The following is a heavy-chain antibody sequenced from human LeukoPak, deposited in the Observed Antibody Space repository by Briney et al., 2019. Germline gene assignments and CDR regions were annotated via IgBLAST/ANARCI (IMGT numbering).Heavy chain of an antibody. D-gene: IGHD3-10*01. J-gene: IGHJ3*02. CDR1: GYTFTTYG. V-gene: IGHV1-69*01. CDR3: ARYPYFGTGAFDI. CDR2: IIPIFGTA. Sequence: KISCKASGYTFTTYGISWVRQAPGQGLEWMGGIIPIFGTANYAQKFQGRVTITADESTSTAYMELSSLRSEDTAVYYCARYPYFGTGAFDIWGQGTMVTVSS.